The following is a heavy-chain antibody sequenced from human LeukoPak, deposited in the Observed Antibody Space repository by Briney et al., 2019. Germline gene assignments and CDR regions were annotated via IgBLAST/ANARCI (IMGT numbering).Heavy chain of an antibody. CDR3: TRQAEPAADIGG. CDR1: GFTFSDSA. Sequence: GGSLRLSCAASGFTFSDSAIHWVRQASGKGLEWVGRVRVKANNYATTYVASVQGRFTISRDDSKNTAYRQRNSLKPDDTAVYYCTRQAEPAADIGGWGQGTLVTVSS. J-gene: IGHJ4*02. CDR2: VRVKANNYAT. D-gene: IGHD2-2*01. V-gene: IGHV3-73*01.